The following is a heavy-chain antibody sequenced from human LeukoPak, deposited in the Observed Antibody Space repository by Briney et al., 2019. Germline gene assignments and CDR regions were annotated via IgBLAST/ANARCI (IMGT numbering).Heavy chain of an antibody. CDR2: INPSGGST. Sequence: ASVKVSCKASGYILTSYYIHWVRQAPGQGLEWMGIINPSGGSTIYPQKFQGRVSMTRDTSTSTVYMELSSLRSEDTAVYYCARVPFVLSGFWDYWGQGSLVTVSS. V-gene: IGHV1-46*01. CDR3: ARVPFVLSGFWDY. J-gene: IGHJ4*02. D-gene: IGHD6-25*01. CDR1: GYILTSYY.